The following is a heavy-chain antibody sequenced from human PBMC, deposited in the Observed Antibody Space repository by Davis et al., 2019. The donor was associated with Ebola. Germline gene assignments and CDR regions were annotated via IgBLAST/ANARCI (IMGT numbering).Heavy chain of an antibody. J-gene: IGHJ6*02. CDR1: VITFSSYA. V-gene: IGHV3-23*01. D-gene: IGHD4-17*01. Sequence: GESLKIPCTDSVITFSSYAMTWVRQAPGKGLEWVSAISGSGGNTYYADSVKGRFTISRDNSKNTLYLQMNSLRAEDTAVYYCARADDYGDFYYYYYGMDVWGQGTTVTVSS. CDR2: ISGSGGNT. CDR3: ARADDYGDFYYYYYGMDV.